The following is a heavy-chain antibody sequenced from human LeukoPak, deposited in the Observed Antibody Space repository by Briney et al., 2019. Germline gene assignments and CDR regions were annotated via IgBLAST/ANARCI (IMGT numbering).Heavy chain of an antibody. J-gene: IGHJ4*02. V-gene: IGHV4-59*11. D-gene: IGHD5-18*01. CDR2: SSYSGTT. CDR1: GGSISSRY. CDR3: ARAPGGYNYGALFYFDC. Sequence: SSETLSLTCTVSGGSISSRYWSWIREPRRRGVEWIWYSSYSGTTNYNTSLKRRVTISVDTPKNQFSLTLSSVTAADTAVYYCARAPGGYNYGALFYFDCWGQGTLVTVSS.